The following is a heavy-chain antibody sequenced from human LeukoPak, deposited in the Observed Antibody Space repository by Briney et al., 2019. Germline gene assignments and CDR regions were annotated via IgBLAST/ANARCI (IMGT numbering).Heavy chain of an antibody. D-gene: IGHD3-3*01. CDR1: GGFISSYY. J-gene: IGHJ4*02. CDR2: IYDSGTT. Sequence: SETLSLTCTVSGGFISSYYWSWIRQPPGKGLEWIGYIYDSGTTNYNPSLKSRVTISVDTSKNQFSLKLSSVTAADTAVYYCARAGIFGVVISPYYFDYWGQGTLVTVSS. V-gene: IGHV4-59*01. CDR3: ARAGIFGVVISPYYFDY.